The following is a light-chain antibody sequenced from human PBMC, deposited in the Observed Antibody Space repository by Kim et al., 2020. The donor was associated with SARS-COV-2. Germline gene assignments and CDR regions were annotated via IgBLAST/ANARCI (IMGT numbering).Light chain of an antibody. CDR1: KLDDKY. Sequence: SYELTQPPSVSVSPGQTASITCSGDKLDDKYVGWYQKKPGQSPILIIYQDAKRPSGIPERFSGSNSGNTATLTISGTQAMDEADYYCQAWDSGTAGVFGGGTQLTVL. V-gene: IGLV3-1*01. CDR2: QDA. CDR3: QAWDSGTAGV. J-gene: IGLJ2*01.